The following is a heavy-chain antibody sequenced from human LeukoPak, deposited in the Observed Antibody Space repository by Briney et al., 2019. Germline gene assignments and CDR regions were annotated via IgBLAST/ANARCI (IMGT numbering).Heavy chain of an antibody. D-gene: IGHD5-18*01. CDR3: ARGLGYSYGYALDY. CDR1: GGSFSGYY. CDR2: INHSGST. J-gene: IGHJ4*02. V-gene: IGHV4-34*01. Sequence: SETLSLTCAVYGGSFSGYYWSWIRQPPGKGLEWIGEINHSGSTNYNPSLKSRVTISVDTSRNQYSLKLSSVTAADTAVYYCARGLGYSYGYALDYWGQGTLVTVSS.